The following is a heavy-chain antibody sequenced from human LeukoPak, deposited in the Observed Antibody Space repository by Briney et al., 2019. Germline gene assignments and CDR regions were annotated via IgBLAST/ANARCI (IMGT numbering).Heavy chain of an antibody. D-gene: IGHD2-15*01. Sequence: GGSLRLSCAVSGFTFSSYAMSWARQAPGKGLEWISGISGSGGNTYYADSVKGRFTISRDISKNTLYPQMNSLRGEDTAVYYCAKPGDGCSGGSCYYFDYWGQGTLVTVSS. CDR2: ISGSGGNT. J-gene: IGHJ4*02. CDR3: AKPGDGCSGGSCYYFDY. V-gene: IGHV3-23*01. CDR1: GFTFSSYA.